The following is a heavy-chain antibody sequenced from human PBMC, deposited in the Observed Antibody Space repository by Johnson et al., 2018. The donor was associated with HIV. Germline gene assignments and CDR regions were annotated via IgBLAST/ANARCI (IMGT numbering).Heavy chain of an antibody. V-gene: IGHV3-23*04. Sequence: VQLVESGGGLVQPGGSLRLSCAASGFTFSSYDMHWVRQATGKGLEWVSAISGSGGSTYYADSVKGRFTISRDNSKNTLYLQMNSLRAEDTAVYYCARRVEGRRSANDAFDIWGQGTMVTVSS. J-gene: IGHJ3*02. CDR2: ISGSGGST. CDR3: ARRVEGRRSANDAFDI. D-gene: IGHD1-1*01. CDR1: GFTFSSYD.